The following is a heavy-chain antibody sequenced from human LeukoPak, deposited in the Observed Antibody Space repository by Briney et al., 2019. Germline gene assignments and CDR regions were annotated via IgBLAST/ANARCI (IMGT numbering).Heavy chain of an antibody. J-gene: IGHJ3*02. D-gene: IGHD3-10*01. CDR2: ISYDGSNK. CDR3: ASDNRVYGSGSYAFDI. Sequence: GGSLRLSCAASGFTLSSYSMNWVRQAPGKGLEWVAVISYDGSNKYYADSVKGRFTISRDNSKNTLYLQMNSLRAEDTAVYYCASDNRVYGSGSYAFDIWGQGTMVTVSS. CDR1: GFTLSSYS. V-gene: IGHV3-30*03.